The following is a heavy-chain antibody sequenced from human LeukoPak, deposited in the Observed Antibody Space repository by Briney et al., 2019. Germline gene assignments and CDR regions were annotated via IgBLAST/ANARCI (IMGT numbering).Heavy chain of an antibody. CDR3: ARGVTIFGVVIKFYNWFDP. D-gene: IGHD3-3*01. Sequence: PGGSLRLSCAASGFTFSDYYMSWIRQAPGKGLEWVSYISSSGSAIYYADSVKGRFTISRDNAKNSLYLQMNSLRAEDTAVYYCARGVTIFGVVIKFYNWFDPWGQGTLVTVSS. V-gene: IGHV3-11*04. J-gene: IGHJ5*02. CDR1: GFTFSDYY. CDR2: ISSSGSAI.